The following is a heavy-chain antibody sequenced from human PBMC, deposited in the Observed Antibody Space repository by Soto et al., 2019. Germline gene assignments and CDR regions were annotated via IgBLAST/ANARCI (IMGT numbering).Heavy chain of an antibody. V-gene: IGHV3-30-3*01. Sequence: QVQLVESGGGVVQPGRSLRLSCAASGFTFSTYAMHWLRQAPGKGLEWVAVISYDGINKYYADSVKGRFTISRDNSKNTLYLQMNSLRGEDTAVFYCARDGPSYSGQGTPVIVSS. CDR1: GFTFSTYA. CDR3: ARDGPSY. J-gene: IGHJ4*02. CDR2: ISYDGINK.